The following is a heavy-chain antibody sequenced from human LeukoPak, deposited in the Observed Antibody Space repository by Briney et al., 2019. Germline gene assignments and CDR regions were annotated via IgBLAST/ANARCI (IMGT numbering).Heavy chain of an antibody. D-gene: IGHD3-22*01. Sequence: GGSLRLSCAASGFTFSSYGMHWVRQARGKGLVWVSRITSDGSSTNYADSVKGRFTISRDNAKNTLYLQMNSLRAEDTAVYYCVRSSGFPDYWGQGTLVTVSS. V-gene: IGHV3-74*01. J-gene: IGHJ4*02. CDR1: GFTFSSYG. CDR3: VRSSGFPDY. CDR2: ITSDGSST.